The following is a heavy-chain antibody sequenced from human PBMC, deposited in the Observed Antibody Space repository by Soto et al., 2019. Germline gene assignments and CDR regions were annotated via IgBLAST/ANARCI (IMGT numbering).Heavy chain of an antibody. V-gene: IGHV4-59*12. Sequence: SETLSLTCTVSGGSISTYYWSWIRQPPGKGLEWIGYIYYSGSTSYNPSLKSRVTISVDTSKNQFSLRLNSVTAADTAVYYCAKEGRWMAKISYYFDYWGQGTLVTVSS. CDR3: AKEGRWMAKISYYFDY. J-gene: IGHJ4*02. D-gene: IGHD5-12*01. CDR1: GGSISTYY. CDR2: IYYSGST.